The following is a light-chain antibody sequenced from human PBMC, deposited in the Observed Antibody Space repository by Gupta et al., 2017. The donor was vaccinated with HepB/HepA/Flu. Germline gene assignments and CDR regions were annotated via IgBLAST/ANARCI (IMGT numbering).Light chain of an antibody. CDR1: RSNVGRNY. J-gene: IGLJ2*01. CDR3: GTWDSNLSTVV. CDR2: DTN. Sequence: QSVLPPPPSVSASPGQRVTISCSGSRSNVGRNYVSWYQFLPGKAPLVIIFDTNQRPPGIPDRFSASKTGTSATLDITGLQTGDEADYYCGTWDSNLSTVVFGGGTKLTVL. V-gene: IGLV1-51*01.